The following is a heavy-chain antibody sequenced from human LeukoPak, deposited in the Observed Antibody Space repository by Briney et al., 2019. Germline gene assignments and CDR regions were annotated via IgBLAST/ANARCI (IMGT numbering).Heavy chain of an antibody. CDR3: ARGYCSGGSCSKAPYYFDY. J-gene: IGHJ4*02. Sequence: KAGGSLRLSCAASGFSFSSVYMSWVRQAPGKGLEWVSSISSSSSYIYYADSVKGRFTISRDNAKNSLYLQMNSLRAEDTAVYYCARGYCSGGSCSKAPYYFDYWGQGTLVTVSS. D-gene: IGHD2-15*01. CDR1: GFSFSSVY. V-gene: IGHV3-21*01. CDR2: ISSSSSYI.